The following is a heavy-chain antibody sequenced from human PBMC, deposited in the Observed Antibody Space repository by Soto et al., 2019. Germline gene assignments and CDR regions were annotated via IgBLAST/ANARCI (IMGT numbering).Heavy chain of an antibody. CDR2: INHRGSI. Sequence: QVQLQQWGAGLLKPSETLSLNCAVYGGSFSGYYWSWIRQPPGKGLEWIGEINHRGSINYNPSLKCRFPMPVDTSKNQFSLKLNSVTAADTAVFYCARGSRMRIPAARGRDYYYHGLDVWGQGTAVTVSS. J-gene: IGHJ6*02. D-gene: IGHD2-15*01. CDR1: GGSFSGYY. CDR3: ARGSRMRIPAARGRDYYYHGLDV. V-gene: IGHV4-34*01.